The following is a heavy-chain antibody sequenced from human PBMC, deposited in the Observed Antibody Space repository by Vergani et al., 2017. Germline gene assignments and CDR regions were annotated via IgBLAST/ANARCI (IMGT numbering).Heavy chain of an antibody. CDR3: AKDLGTSSGGGWFDP. J-gene: IGHJ5*02. Sequence: EVQLEESGGGLVLPGRSLRLSCVASGFTSAGYAMHWVRQAPGKGLEWVSGISRNSNSIGYADSVKGRFTISRDNAKNFLYLQMNSLRAEDTALYYCAKDLGTSSGGGWFDPWGQGTLVTVSS. D-gene: IGHD6-6*01. V-gene: IGHV3-9*02. CDR2: ISRNSNSI. CDR1: GFTSAGYA.